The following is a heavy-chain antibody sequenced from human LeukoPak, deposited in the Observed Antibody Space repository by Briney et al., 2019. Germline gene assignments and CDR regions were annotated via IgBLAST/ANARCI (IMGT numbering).Heavy chain of an antibody. V-gene: IGHV5-51*01. CDR1: GYTFPTYW. Sequence: GESLKISCQGSGYTFPTYWIGWVRQTPGKGLEWMGIIYPSDSHTIYSPSFQGQVTVSADKSISTAYLQWSSLKASDTAIYYCVRHYRPPQDSRAAKPTGYYYYYMDVWGTGTTVIVSS. D-gene: IGHD3-16*02. CDR3: VRHYRPPQDSRAAKPTGYYYYYMDV. J-gene: IGHJ6*03. CDR2: IYPSDSHT.